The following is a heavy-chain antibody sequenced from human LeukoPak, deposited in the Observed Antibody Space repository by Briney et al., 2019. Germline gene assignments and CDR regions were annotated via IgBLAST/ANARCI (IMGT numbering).Heavy chain of an antibody. V-gene: IGHV3-66*01. CDR1: GFTVSSNY. CDR2: IYSGGST. D-gene: IGHD3-9*01. CDR3: ARGPPYDILTGYKDY. Sequence: GGSLRLSCAASGFTVSSNYMSWVRQAPGKGLEWVSVIYSGGSTYYADSVKGRFTISRDNSKNTLYLQMNSLRAEDTAVYYCARGPPYDILTGYKDYWGQGTLVTVSS. J-gene: IGHJ4*02.